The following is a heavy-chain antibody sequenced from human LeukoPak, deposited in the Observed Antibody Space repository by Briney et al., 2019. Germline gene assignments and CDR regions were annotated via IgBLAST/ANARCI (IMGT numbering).Heavy chain of an antibody. V-gene: IGHV3-73*01. CDR2: IRSTANGYAT. D-gene: IGHD3-10*01. CDR1: GFTFSGSA. CDR3: TGNYYGSGSYADFDY. Sequence: GGSLRLSCAASGFTFSGSALHWVRQASGKGLEWVGRIRSTANGYATAYAASVKGRFTISRDDSKNTAYLQVDSLKTEDTAVYYCTGNYYGSGSYADFDYWGQGTLVTVSS. J-gene: IGHJ4*02.